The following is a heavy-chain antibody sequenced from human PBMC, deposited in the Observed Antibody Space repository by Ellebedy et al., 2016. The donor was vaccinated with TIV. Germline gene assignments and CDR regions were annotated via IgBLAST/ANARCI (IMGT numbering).Heavy chain of an antibody. J-gene: IGHJ6*02. CDR1: GYTFTGYY. CDR3: ARDLSYDTSGYYYYYYTMDV. Sequence: AASVKVSCKASGYTFTGYYMNWVRQAPGQGLEWMGWINPNSGDTNYAQKFQGRVTMTRDTSISTAYVELSRLRSDDTAVYYCARDLSYDTSGYYYYYYTMDVWGQGTTVTVSS. V-gene: IGHV1-2*02. D-gene: IGHD3-22*01. CDR2: INPNSGDT.